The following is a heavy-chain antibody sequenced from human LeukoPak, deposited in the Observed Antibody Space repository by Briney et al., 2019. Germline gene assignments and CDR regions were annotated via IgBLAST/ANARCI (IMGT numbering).Heavy chain of an antibody. J-gene: IGHJ4*02. CDR1: GFTFSSYA. Sequence: GGSLRLSCAASGFTFSSYAMSWVRQAPGKGLEWVSAISGSGGSTYYADSVKGRFTISRDNAKNSLYLQMNSLRAEDTALYYCAKGDYYDSSGYSDYWGQGTLVTVSS. D-gene: IGHD3-22*01. CDR3: AKGDYYDSSGYSDY. CDR2: ISGSGGST. V-gene: IGHV3-23*01.